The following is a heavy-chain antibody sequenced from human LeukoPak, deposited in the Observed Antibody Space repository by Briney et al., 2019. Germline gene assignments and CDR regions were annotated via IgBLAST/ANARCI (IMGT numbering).Heavy chain of an antibody. J-gene: IGHJ5*02. CDR2: ISHDGSNK. CDR3: AKDGIAVAPPRNWFDP. D-gene: IGHD6-13*01. Sequence: GGSLRLSCAASGFTFSSYGMEWVRQAPGKGLEWVAVISHDGSNKYYADSVKGRFTISRGSSKNTLYLQMNSLRAEDTAVYYCAKDGIAVAPPRNWFDPWGQGTLVTVSS. CDR1: GFTFSSYG. V-gene: IGHV3-30*18.